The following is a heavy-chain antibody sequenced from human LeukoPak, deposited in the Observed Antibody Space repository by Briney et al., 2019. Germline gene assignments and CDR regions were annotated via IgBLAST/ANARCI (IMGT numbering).Heavy chain of an antibody. CDR1: GFTFNSYG. CDR2: TSGNGDSP. Sequence: GGSLRLSCAASGFTFNSYGMTWVRQAPDKGLEWVAATSGNGDSPHYSDAVKGRFTISRDNSKNTLYLQMNSLRAEDTAVYYCAKSYGRIMITFGGANNWFDPWGQGTLVTVSS. D-gene: IGHD3-16*01. CDR3: AKSYGRIMITFGGANNWFDP. J-gene: IGHJ5*02. V-gene: IGHV3-23*01.